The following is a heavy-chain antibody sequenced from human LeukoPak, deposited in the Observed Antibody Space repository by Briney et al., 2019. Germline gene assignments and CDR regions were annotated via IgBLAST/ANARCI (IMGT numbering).Heavy chain of an antibody. D-gene: IGHD6-13*01. CDR3: ARDRATAAVFGANWYYDL. V-gene: IGHV3-13*01. CDR2: IGTAADT. J-gene: IGHJ2*01. CDR1: GFIFSKYD. Sequence: GGSLRLSCAASGFIFSKYDMHWVRQATGKSLEWVSTIGTAADTFYPDSVKGRFTISRENAKNSLYLQMNSLEVGDTAVYYCARDRATAAVFGANWYYDLWGRGTLVIVSS.